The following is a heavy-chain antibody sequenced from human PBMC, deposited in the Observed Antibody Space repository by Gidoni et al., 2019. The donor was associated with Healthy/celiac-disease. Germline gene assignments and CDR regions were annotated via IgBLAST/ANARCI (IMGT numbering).Heavy chain of an antibody. CDR2: ISWNSGSI. V-gene: IGHV3-9*01. J-gene: IGHJ6*02. CDR1: GFTFDDYA. CDR3: AKGIAAAGAYGMDV. Sequence: EVQLVESGGGLVQPGRSLSLSCAASGFTFDDYAMHWVRQAPGKGLEWVSGISWNSGSIGYADSVKGRFTISRDNAKNSLYLQMNSLRAEDTALYYCAKGIAAAGAYGMDVWGQGTTVTVSS. D-gene: IGHD6-13*01.